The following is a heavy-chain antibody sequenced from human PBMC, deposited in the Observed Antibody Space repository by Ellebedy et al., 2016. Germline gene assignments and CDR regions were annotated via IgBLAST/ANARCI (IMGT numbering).Heavy chain of an antibody. D-gene: IGHD6-13*01. CDR2: ITGDTATT. J-gene: IGHJ1*01. Sequence: GGSLRLSCAASGFTLNNYAMTWIRQAAGEGLEWVSAITGDTATTYYADSVKGRFTISRDNSRNTLYLQMNSLRVEDTALYYCVKGASSGSWVTMEHWGQGALVTVSS. V-gene: IGHV3-23*01. CDR1: GFTLNNYA. CDR3: VKGASSGSWVTMEH.